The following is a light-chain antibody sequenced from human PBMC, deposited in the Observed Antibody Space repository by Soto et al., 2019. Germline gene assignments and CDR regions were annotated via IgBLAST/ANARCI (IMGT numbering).Light chain of an antibody. J-gene: IGLJ1*01. CDR3: SAWDASLNGYV. Sequence: SVLTQPPSAAGTPGQGGPTPFFGRSPNIGSKTVSWYQQLPGTAPKLLIYSNYQRPSGVPDRFSGSKSGTSASLAISGLQSDDEADSYCSAWDASLNGYVFGTGTKVTVL. V-gene: IGLV1-44*01. CDR1: SPNIGSKT. CDR2: SNY.